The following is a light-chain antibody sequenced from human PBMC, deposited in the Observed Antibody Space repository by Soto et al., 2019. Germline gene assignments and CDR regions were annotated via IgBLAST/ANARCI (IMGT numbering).Light chain of an antibody. J-gene: IGKJ4*01. CDR1: QSISTW. CDR3: QQYNTYPLT. Sequence: DIQMTQSPSTLSASVGDRVTITCRASQSISTWLAWYQQKPGKAPKLLIYKASSLEGGVPSRFSGSGSGTDFKYNISSLPPDDFATYYCQQYNTYPLTFGGGTTVEIK. CDR2: KAS. V-gene: IGKV1-5*03.